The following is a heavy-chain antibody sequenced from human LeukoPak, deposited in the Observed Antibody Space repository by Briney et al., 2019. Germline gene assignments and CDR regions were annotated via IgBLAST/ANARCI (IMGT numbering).Heavy chain of an antibody. CDR3: ARDTPYFDY. Sequence: PPETSSLTCTVSGGSISSYYWSWIGQPPGKGLEWIGYIYYSGTTNYNPSLKSRVTISVDTSKNQFPLTLSSVTAADTAVYYCARDTPYFDYWAQGTLATVTS. CDR2: IYYSGTT. J-gene: IGHJ4*02. CDR1: GGSISSYY. V-gene: IGHV4-59*01.